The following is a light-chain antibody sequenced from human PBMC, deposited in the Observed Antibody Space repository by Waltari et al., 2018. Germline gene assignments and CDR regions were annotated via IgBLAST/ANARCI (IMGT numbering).Light chain of an antibody. CDR2: KDT. V-gene: IGLV3-25*03. Sequence: SSELTQPPSVSVSPGQTARIPCSGDKLSSQYVYWYQQKPGQTPIILIRKDTARPSGVPERFSGSTSGTTVTLTITGVQPEDEADYYCQSAHPNTGVVFGGGTKLTVL. CDR1: KLSSQY. CDR3: QSAHPNTGVV. J-gene: IGLJ2*01.